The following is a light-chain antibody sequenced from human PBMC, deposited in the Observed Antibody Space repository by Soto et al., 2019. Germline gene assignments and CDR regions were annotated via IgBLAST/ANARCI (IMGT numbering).Light chain of an antibody. J-gene: IGLJ1*01. CDR1: SSDVGGYNY. CDR2: EVS. V-gene: IGLV2-14*01. Sequence: QSVLTQPASVSGSPGQSITISCTGTSSDVGGYNYVSWYQQHPGKAPKLMIYEVSNRPSGVSNRFSGSKSGNTASLTISGLQAEDEADYYCSSYTSSLYVFGTGTKPPS. CDR3: SSYTSSLYV.